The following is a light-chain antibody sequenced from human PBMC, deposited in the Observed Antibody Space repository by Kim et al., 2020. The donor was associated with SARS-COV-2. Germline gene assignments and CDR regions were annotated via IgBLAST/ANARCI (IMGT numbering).Light chain of an antibody. V-gene: IGLV2-8*01. CDR1: SSDVGGYNF. J-gene: IGLJ1*01. Sequence: QSALTQPPSASGSPGQSVTISCTGTSSDVGGYNFVSWYQQHPGKAPKLMIYDVSNRPSGVPDRFSGSKSGNTASLTVSWLQAEDEADYYCSSYAAISNFVFGTGTKVTVL. CDR2: DVS. CDR3: SSYAAISNFV.